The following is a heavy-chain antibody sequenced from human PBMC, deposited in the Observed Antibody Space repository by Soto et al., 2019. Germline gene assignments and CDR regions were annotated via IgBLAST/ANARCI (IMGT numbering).Heavy chain of an antibody. CDR2: ISAYNGNT. CDR3: ARDEGADYDFWSGYYPLYYYGMDV. Sequence: ASVKVSCKASGYTFTSYGISWVRQAPGQGLEWMGWISAYNGNTNYAQELQGRVTMTTDTSTSTAYMELRSLRSDDTAVYYCARDEGADYDFWSGYYPLYYYGMDVWGQGTTVTVSS. V-gene: IGHV1-18*04. D-gene: IGHD3-3*01. CDR1: GYTFTSYG. J-gene: IGHJ6*02.